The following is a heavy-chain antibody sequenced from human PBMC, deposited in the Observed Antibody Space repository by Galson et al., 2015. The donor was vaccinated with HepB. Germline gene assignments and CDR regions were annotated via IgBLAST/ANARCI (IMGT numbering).Heavy chain of an antibody. CDR3: ATGGLFYYDNSGYKGV. V-gene: IGHV3-15*01. Sequence: SLRLSCAASGFPFSNAWMSWVRQTPGKGLEWVGRIKSNTDGGTTDYVAPVKGRFTISRDDSKSALYLQMNSLKIEDTAVYYCATGGLFYYDNSGYKGVWGQGTLVTVSS. CDR1: GFPFSNAW. D-gene: IGHD3-22*01. CDR2: IKSNTDGGTT. J-gene: IGHJ4*02.